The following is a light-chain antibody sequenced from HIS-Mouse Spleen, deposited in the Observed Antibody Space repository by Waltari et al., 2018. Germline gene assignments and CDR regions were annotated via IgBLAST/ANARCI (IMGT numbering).Light chain of an antibody. Sequence: QSALTQPASVSGSPGQSITISCTGTSSDVGSYNLVPWYQQHPGKTPKLLIYEGSKRLLGACDGFTGCKAGNTAYMPTSGLQTEDEPDNDCCTYAGSSNWMFGGSTKLAVL. CDR3: CTYAGSSNWM. J-gene: IGLJ3*02. V-gene: IGLV2-23*01. CDR2: EGS. CDR1: SSDVGSYNL.